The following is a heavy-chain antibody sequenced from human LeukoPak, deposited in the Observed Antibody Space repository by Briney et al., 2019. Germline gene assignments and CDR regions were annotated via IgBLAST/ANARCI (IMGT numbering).Heavy chain of an antibody. CDR1: GFTFSSYA. D-gene: IGHD4-23*01. CDR3: ARDRSGTTVVRVWWLGWFDP. V-gene: IGHV4-4*07. Sequence: GSLRLSCAASGFTFSSYAMSWVRQAPGKGLEWIGRIYTSGSTNYNPSLKSRVTMSVDTSKNQFSLKLSSVAAADTAVYYCARDRSGTTVVRVWWLGWFDPWGQGTLVTVSS. J-gene: IGHJ5*02. CDR2: IYTSGST.